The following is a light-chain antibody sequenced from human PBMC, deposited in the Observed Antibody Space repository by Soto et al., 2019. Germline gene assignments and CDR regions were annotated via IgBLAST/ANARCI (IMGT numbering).Light chain of an antibody. CDR1: SDDVGTYNL. J-gene: IGLJ1*01. CDR3: SSYAGDTTYV. V-gene: IGLV2-23*01. CDR2: ESF. Sequence: QSVLAQPASVSGSPGQSITLSCTGTSDDVGTYNLVSLYQQHPTKAPKLLLYESFKRPSVVSDRCSGSKSGNTASLTISGLEAEVEADYYCSSYAGDTTYVFGTGTKV.